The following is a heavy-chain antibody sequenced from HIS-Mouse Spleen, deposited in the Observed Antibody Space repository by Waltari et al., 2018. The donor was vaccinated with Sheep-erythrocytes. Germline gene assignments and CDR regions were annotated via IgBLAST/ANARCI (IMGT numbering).Heavy chain of an antibody. J-gene: IGHJ6*02. CDR1: GFTFDDYA. D-gene: IGHD1-1*01. CDR2: ISWKRGSI. Sequence: EVQLVESGGGLVQPGRSLRLSCAASGFTFDDYAMHWVRQAPGKGRGWVSGISWKRGSIGYADSVKGRFTISRDNAKNSLYLQMNSLRAEDTALYYCAKDIGTGLSYGMDVWGQGTTVTVSS. V-gene: IGHV3-9*01. CDR3: AKDIGTGLSYGMDV.